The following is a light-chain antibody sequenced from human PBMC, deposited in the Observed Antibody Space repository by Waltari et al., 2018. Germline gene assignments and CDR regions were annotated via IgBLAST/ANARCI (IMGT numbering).Light chain of an antibody. CDR3: HQYNSFWGT. V-gene: IGKV1-5*03. CDR2: KAS. Sequence: DIQLTQSPSTLSASVGARVTIASRASQNVSRWLAWYQQTPGKAPRLLIYKASNLQSGVPSRFSGSGSDTEFTLTISSLQPNDFATYYCHQYNSFWGTFGQGTKVDI. J-gene: IGKJ2*01. CDR1: QNVSRW.